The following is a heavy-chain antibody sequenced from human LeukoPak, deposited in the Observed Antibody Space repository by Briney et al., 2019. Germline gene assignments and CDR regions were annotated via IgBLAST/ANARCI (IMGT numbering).Heavy chain of an antibody. CDR2: IYYSGST. V-gene: IGHV4-38-2*02. CDR3: ARERLGYYGSGSYYYLPNWFDP. J-gene: IGHJ5*02. D-gene: IGHD3-10*01. Sequence: SETLSLTCTVSGYSISSGYYWGWIRPPPGKGLEWIGSIYYSGSTYYNPSLKSRVTISVDTSKNQFSLKLSSVTAADTAVYHCARERLGYYGSGSYYYLPNWFDPWGQGTLVTVSS. CDR1: GYSISSGYY.